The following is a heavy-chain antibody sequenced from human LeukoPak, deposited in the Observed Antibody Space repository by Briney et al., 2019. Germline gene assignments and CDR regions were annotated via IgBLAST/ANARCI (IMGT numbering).Heavy chain of an antibody. D-gene: IGHD3-10*01. CDR2: INPNSGGT. Sequence: ASVKVSCKASGYTFTGYYMHWVRQAPGQGLEWMGWINPNSGGTNYAQKFQGRVTMTRDTSISTAYMELSRLRSDDTAVYYCARNPMVRGTPYDYWGQGTLATVSS. V-gene: IGHV1-2*02. CDR1: GYTFTGYY. CDR3: ARNPMVRGTPYDY. J-gene: IGHJ4*02.